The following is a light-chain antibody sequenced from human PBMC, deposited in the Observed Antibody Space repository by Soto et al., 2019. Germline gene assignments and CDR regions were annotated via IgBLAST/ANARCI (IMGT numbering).Light chain of an antibody. V-gene: IGKV3-15*01. CDR2: AAS. CDR3: QQYNNWPLT. CDR1: QSVNSD. Sequence: EIVLTQSPATLSVAPGERATLSCRASQSVNSDLAWFQQKPGQAPRLLMYAASTRAIGIPARFSGRGSGTECTLTSSSLQSEDSAIYRCQQYNNWPLTFGGGTKVELK. J-gene: IGKJ4*01.